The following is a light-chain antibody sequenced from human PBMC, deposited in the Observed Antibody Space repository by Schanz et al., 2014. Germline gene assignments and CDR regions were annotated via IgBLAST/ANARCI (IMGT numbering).Light chain of an antibody. Sequence: QSVLTQAPSASGTPGQRVTISCSGSTTNIGLNTLNWYQQLPGTAPKLLIYGNNQRPSGVPDRFSGSKSDTSVSLAISGLQSEDEADYYCQSYDSSLSAVVFGGGTKLTVL. CDR2: GNN. CDR3: QSYDSSLSAVV. J-gene: IGLJ2*01. V-gene: IGLV1-44*01. CDR1: TTNIGLNT.